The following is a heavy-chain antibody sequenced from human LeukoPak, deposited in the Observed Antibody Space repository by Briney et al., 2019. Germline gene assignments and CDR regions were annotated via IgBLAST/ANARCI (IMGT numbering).Heavy chain of an antibody. CDR3: ARKSAGNRAGYSS. Sequence: PSETLSLNCAVYGGSFSGYYWSWIRQPPGKGLEWIGEINHSGSTNYNPSLKSRVTISVDTSKNQFSLKLSSVTAADTAVYYCARKSAGNRAGYSSWGQGTLVTVSS. V-gene: IGHV4-34*01. D-gene: IGHD6-13*01. J-gene: IGHJ4*02. CDR1: GGSFSGYY. CDR2: INHSGST.